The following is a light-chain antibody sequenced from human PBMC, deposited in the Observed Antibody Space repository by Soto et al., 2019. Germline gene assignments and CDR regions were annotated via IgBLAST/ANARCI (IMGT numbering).Light chain of an antibody. CDR1: SGHSSYA. Sequence: QSVLTQSPSASASLGASVKLTCTLSSGHSSYAIAWHQQQPEKGPRFLLLLNSDGTYTKGDGVPDRFSGSSSGAERYLTISSLQSEDEADYYCQTWGTGIQMFGGGTKLTVL. J-gene: IGLJ3*02. V-gene: IGLV4-69*01. CDR3: QTWGTGIQM. CDR2: LNSDGTY.